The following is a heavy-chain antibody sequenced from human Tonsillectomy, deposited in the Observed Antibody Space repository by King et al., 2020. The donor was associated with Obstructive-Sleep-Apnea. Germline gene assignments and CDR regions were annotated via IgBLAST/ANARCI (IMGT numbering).Heavy chain of an antibody. CDR2: MNPNSGNT. J-gene: IGHJ6*02. D-gene: IGHD5-18*01. V-gene: IGHV1-8*01. CDR1: GHTFASYD. CDR3: ARISGMGYYYYGMDV. Sequence: QLVQSGAEVKKPGASVKVSCKASGHTFASYDINWVRQATGQGLEWMGWMNPNSGNTGYAQKFQGRVTMTRNTSISTAYMELSSLRSEDTAEYYCARISGMGYYYYGMDVWGQGTTVTVSS.